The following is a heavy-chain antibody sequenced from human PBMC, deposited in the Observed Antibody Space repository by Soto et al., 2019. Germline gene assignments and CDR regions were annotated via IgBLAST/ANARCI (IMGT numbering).Heavy chain of an antibody. J-gene: IGHJ6*02. Sequence: QVQLVQSGAEVKKPGASVKVSCKASGYTFTSYGISWVRQAPGQGLEWMGCMSAYNGNTNYAQKLQGRVTMTTDTSTSTAYMELRSLRSDATSVYYCASDRDIVVVPAAISNYYYGMDVWGQGTTVTVSS. CDR1: GYTFTSYG. D-gene: IGHD2-2*02. V-gene: IGHV1-18*04. CDR2: MSAYNGNT. CDR3: ASDRDIVVVPAAISNYYYGMDV.